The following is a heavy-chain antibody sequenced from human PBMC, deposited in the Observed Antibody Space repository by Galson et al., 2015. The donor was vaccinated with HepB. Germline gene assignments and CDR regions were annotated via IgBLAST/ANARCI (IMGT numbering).Heavy chain of an antibody. CDR2: ISYDGSNK. D-gene: IGHD3-16*02. V-gene: IGHV3-30*04. J-gene: IGHJ6*02. Sequence: SLRLSCAASGFTFSSYAMHWVRQAPGKGLEWVAVISYDGSNKYYADSVKGRFTISRDNSKNSLYLQMNSLRAEDTAVYYCARDQYRVIVMYYYYGMDVWGQGTTVTVSS. CDR1: GFTFSSYA. CDR3: ARDQYRVIVMYYYYGMDV.